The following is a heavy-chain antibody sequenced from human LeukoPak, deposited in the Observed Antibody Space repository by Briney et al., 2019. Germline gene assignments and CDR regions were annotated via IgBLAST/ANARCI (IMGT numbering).Heavy chain of an antibody. CDR3: ARDMMWGFDY. Sequence: GGSLRLSCAASGFTFSGHAMHWVRQTPGVGLEWVAIIGNDGRDQHYSESVKGRFTISRDNSKNTLFLQLNSLRPEDTALYLCARDMMWGFDYWGQGTLVTVSS. J-gene: IGHJ4*02. V-gene: IGHV3-30*02. CDR1: GFTFSGHA. D-gene: IGHD3-16*01. CDR2: IGNDGRDQ.